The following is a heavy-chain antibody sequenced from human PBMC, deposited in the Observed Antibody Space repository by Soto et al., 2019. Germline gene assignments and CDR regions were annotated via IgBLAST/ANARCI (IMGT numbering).Heavy chain of an antibody. CDR3: ARGKGPTGFDP. J-gene: IGHJ5*02. V-gene: IGHV1-18*01. CDR1: GYTFSTST. CDR2: ITAYNGNR. Sequence: ASVKVSCKASGYTFSTSTITWVRQAPGQGLEWMGWITAYNGNRNYAQQFQGRVSLTTDTSTSTAYMELRSLRSDDTAMYYCARGKGPTGFDPWGQGTLVTVSS.